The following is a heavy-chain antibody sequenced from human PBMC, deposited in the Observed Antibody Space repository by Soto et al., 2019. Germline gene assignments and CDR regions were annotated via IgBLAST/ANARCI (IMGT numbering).Heavy chain of an antibody. CDR3: DPRLDYYGSSGPHYGMDV. CDR1: GYSFTSYW. J-gene: IGHJ6*02. CDR2: IYPGDSDT. D-gene: IGHD3-22*01. V-gene: IGHV5-51*01. Sequence: PGESLKISCKGSGYSFTSYWINWVRQMPGKGLEWMGIIYPGDSDTRYSPSFQGQVTISVDKSINTNMDPVDTATYYCARIILCDPRLDYYGSSGPHYGMDVWGQGTTVTVSS.